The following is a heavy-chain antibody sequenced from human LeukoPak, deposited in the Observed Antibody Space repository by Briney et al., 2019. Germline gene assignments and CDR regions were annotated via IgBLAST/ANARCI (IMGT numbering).Heavy chain of an antibody. CDR1: GGTFSSYA. CDR2: IIPIFGTA. CDR3: ARETQHYYGSGSYYNWFDP. J-gene: IGHJ5*02. Sequence: ASVKVSCKASGGTFSSYAISWVRQAPGQGLEWMGGIIPIFGTANYAQKFQGRVTITADESTSTAYMELSSLRSEDTAVYYCARETQHYYGSGSYYNWFDPWGQGTLVTVSS. V-gene: IGHV1-69*13. D-gene: IGHD3-10*01.